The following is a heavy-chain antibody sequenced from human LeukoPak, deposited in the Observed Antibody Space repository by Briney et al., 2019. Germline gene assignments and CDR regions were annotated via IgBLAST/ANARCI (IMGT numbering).Heavy chain of an antibody. J-gene: IGHJ4*02. CDR3: ARFLGYCSAGSCYFDY. CDR1: GYTFTGYY. Sequence: GASVKVSCKASGYTFTGYYMHWVRQAPGQGLEWMGWINPNSGGTKYAQKFQGRVTMTRDTSITTAYMELSSLRSDDTAVYYCARFLGYCSAGSCYFDYWGQGTLVTVSS. D-gene: IGHD2-15*01. CDR2: INPNSGGT. V-gene: IGHV1-2*02.